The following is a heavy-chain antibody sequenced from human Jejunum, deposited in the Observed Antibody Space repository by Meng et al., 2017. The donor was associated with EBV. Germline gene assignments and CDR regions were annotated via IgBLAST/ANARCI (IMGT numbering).Heavy chain of an antibody. V-gene: IGHV4-30-2*06. CDR3: ARGNSGFDH. Sequence: QLHLQESGPGLVKPSPXLSLTCAVSGGSISTGGYSWHWIRQSPGKGLEWIGYIYHSGSAYYNPSLKSRLILSVDRSRDQFSLELISVTAADTAVYYCARGNSGFDHWGQGTLVTVSS. CDR1: GGSISTGGYS. D-gene: IGHD6-19*01. CDR2: IYHSGSA. J-gene: IGHJ5*02.